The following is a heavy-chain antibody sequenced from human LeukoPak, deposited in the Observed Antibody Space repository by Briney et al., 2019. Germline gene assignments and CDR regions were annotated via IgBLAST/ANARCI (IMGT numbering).Heavy chain of an antibody. D-gene: IGHD2-15*01. CDR2: IYTSGST. CDR1: GGSISSGSYY. V-gene: IGHV4-61*02. CDR3: ARGADGVSSNSRGWFDP. J-gene: IGHJ5*02. Sequence: SETLSLTCTVSGGSISSGSYYWSWIRQPAGKGLEWIGRIYTSGSTNYNPSLKSRVTMSVDTSKNQFSLKLSSVTAADTAVYSCARGADGVSSNSRGWFDPWGQGTLVTVSS.